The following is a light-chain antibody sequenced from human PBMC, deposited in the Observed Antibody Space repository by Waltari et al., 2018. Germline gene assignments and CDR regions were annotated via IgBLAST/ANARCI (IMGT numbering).Light chain of an antibody. Sequence: QSLLTQPPSASGTPGQRVTISCSGGISNIGSNTINWYRQFPGTAPKVLIYRNDQRTSGVPERCSVSKSGTSPSLSFSGLQSEDEADYYCAAWDDSLGGPVFGGGTKLTVL. CDR2: RND. CDR1: ISNIGSNT. J-gene: IGLJ2*01. CDR3: AAWDDSLGGPV. V-gene: IGLV1-44*01.